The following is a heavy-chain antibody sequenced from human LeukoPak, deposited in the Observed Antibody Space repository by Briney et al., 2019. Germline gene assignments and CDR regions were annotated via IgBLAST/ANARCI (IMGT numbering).Heavy chain of an antibody. V-gene: IGHV1-69*13. Sequence: ASVKVSCKASGGTFSSYAISWVRQAPGQGLEWMGGIIPIFGTANYAQKFQGRVTITADESTSTAYMELSSLRSEDTAVYYCARDRLVVPAARGYYMDVWGKGTTVTISS. J-gene: IGHJ6*03. CDR1: GGTFSSYA. CDR2: IIPIFGTA. D-gene: IGHD2-2*01. CDR3: ARDRLVVPAARGYYMDV.